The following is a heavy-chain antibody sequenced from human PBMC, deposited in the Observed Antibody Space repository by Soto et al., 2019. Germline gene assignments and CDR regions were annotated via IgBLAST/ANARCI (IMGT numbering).Heavy chain of an antibody. CDR2: IIPIFGTA. CDR1: GGTFSSYA. J-gene: IGHJ3*02. CDR3: ARYDANLYYYDRSGPHAFDI. Sequence: SVKVSGKASGGTFSSYAISWVLQAPGQGLEWMGGIIPIFGTANYAQKFQGRVTITADESTSTAYMELSSLRSEDTAVYYCARYDANLYYYDRSGPHAFDIWGQGTMVTVSS. V-gene: IGHV1-69*13. D-gene: IGHD3-22*01.